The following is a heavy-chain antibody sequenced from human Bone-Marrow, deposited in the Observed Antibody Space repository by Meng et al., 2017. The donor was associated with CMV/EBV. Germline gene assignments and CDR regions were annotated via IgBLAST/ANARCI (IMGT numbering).Heavy chain of an antibody. J-gene: IGHJ6*02. CDR3: AREGGFSVGGMDV. CDR1: GYTLTNYS. V-gene: IGHV1-46*01. D-gene: IGHD3-16*01. Sequence: ASVKVSCKASGYTLTNYSMHLVRQAPGQGLEWMGINNPSGGSTTYAQMFQGRVTMTRDTSTSTVYMELSSLRSEDTAVYYCAREGGFSVGGMDVWGQGTTVTVSS. CDR2: NNPSGGST.